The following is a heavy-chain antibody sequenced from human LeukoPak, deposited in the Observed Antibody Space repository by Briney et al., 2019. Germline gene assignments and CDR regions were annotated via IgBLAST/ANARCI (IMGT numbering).Heavy chain of an antibody. V-gene: IGHV3-23*01. CDR1: GFTFSNYG. D-gene: IGHD2-15*01. CDR2: MSGSGATR. Sequence: GGSLRLSCAASGFTFSNYGMSWVRQAPGKGLEWVSGMSGSGATRRYADSVKGRFTVSRDNAKNTLYLQMNTLRAEDTAVYYCVKNGDRGAYCSGGSCYPYYYYYMDVWGKGTTVTISS. CDR3: VKNGDRGAYCSGGSCYPYYYYYMDV. J-gene: IGHJ6*03.